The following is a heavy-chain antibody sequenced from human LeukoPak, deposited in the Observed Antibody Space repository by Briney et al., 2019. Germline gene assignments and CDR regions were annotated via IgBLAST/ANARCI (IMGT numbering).Heavy chain of an antibody. J-gene: IGHJ5*02. V-gene: IGHV3-30*04. CDR3: ARGSLWFGELFPGP. D-gene: IGHD3-10*01. CDR1: GFTFSSYA. CDR2: ISYDGSNK. Sequence: PGGSLRLSCAASGFTFSSYAMHWVRQAPGKGLEWVAVISYDGSNKYYADSVKGRFTISRDNSKNMLYLQMNSLRAEDTAVYYCARGSLWFGELFPGPWGQGTLVTVSS.